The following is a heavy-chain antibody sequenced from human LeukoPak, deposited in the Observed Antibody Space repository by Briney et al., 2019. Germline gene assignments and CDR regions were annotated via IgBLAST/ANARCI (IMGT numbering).Heavy chain of an antibody. CDR3: AKDASSWRGYYDY. J-gene: IGHJ4*02. Sequence: GGSLRLSCAASGFIFSTYAMTRVRQAPGKGLEWVSTISGSAGSTNYGDSVRGRFTISRDNSKNTLYLQMNSLRAEDTAVYYCAKDASSWRGYYDYWGQGTLVTVSS. D-gene: IGHD6-13*01. CDR1: GFIFSTYA. CDR2: ISGSAGST. V-gene: IGHV3-23*01.